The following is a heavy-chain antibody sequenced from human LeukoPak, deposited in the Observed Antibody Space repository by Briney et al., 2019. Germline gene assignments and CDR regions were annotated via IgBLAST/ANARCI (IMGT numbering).Heavy chain of an antibody. J-gene: IGHJ4*02. CDR2: IFYSGST. CDR1: GDSISSYY. D-gene: IGHD5-18*01. CDR3: ARRAPYSYEWSTLDY. Sequence: SETLSLTCTVSGDSISSYYWSWIRQPPGRGLEWIGYIFYSGSTNYNPSLKSRVTISVDTSKNQFSLKLSSVTAADTAVYYCARRAPYSYEWSTLDYWGQGTLVTVSS. V-gene: IGHV4-59*08.